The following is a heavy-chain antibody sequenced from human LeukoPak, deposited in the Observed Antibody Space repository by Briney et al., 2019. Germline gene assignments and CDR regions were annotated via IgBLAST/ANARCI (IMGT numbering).Heavy chain of an antibody. Sequence: GGSLRLSCAASGFTFSDYYMSWIRQAPGKGLEWASYISSSGSTIYYADSVKGRFTISRDNAKNSLYLQTNSLRAEDTAVYYCARGLTTVTTLYYYYMDVWGKGTTVTVSS. CDR1: GFTFSDYY. CDR3: ARGLTTVTTLYYYYMDV. D-gene: IGHD4-17*01. J-gene: IGHJ6*03. CDR2: ISSSGSTI. V-gene: IGHV3-11*04.